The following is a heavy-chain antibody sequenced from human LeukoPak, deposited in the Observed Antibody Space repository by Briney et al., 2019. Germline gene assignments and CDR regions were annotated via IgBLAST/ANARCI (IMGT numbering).Heavy chain of an antibody. V-gene: IGHV4-59*01. CDR2: IYYSGST. D-gene: IGHD5-24*01. CDR1: GGSISSYY. J-gene: IGHJ6*03. CDR3: ARYSYNLGYYYYYMDV. Sequence: PSETLSLTCTVSGGSISSYYWSWIRQPPGKGLEWIGYIYYSGSTNYNPSLKSRVTISVDTSKNQFSLKLSSVTAADTAVYYCARYSYNLGYYYYYMDVWGKGTTVTVSS.